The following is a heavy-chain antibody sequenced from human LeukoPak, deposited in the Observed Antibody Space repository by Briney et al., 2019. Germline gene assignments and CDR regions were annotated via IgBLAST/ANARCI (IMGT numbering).Heavy chain of an antibody. V-gene: IGHV1-69*13. CDR3: ASVFLLGFPGGYYYYGMDV. CDR1: GGTFSSYA. D-gene: IGHD3-3*01. Sequence: SVKVSCKASGGTFSSYAISWVRQAPGQGLEWMGGTIPIFGTANYAQKFQGRVTITADESTSTAYMELSSLRSEDTAVCYCASVFLLGFPGGYYYYGMDVWGQGTTVTVSS. CDR2: TIPIFGTA. J-gene: IGHJ6*02.